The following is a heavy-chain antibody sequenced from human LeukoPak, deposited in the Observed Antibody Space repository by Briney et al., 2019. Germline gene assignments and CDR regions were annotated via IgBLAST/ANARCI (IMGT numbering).Heavy chain of an antibody. CDR3: ARSDGYGLVGI. V-gene: IGHV4-34*01. CDR2: INHSGST. D-gene: IGHD3-10*01. J-gene: IGHJ3*02. CDR1: GGSFSGYY. Sequence: SETLSLTCAVYGGSFSGYYWSWVRQPPGKGLEWIGEINHSGSTNYNPSLKSRVTISVDTSKNQFSLKLSSVTAADTAVYYCARSDGYGLVGIWGQGTMVTVSS.